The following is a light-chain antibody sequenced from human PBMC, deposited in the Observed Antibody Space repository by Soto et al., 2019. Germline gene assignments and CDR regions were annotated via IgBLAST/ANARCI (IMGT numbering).Light chain of an antibody. J-gene: IGKJ1*01. CDR2: KAS. V-gene: IGKV1-5*03. CDR3: QHDNSYSAA. Sequence: DIQMTQSPSTLSGSVGDRVTITCRASQTISSWLAWYQQKPGKAPKLLIYKASTLKSGVPSRFSGSGSGTEFTLTISSLQPDDFANYYCQHDNSYSAAFGQGTKVE. CDR1: QTISSW.